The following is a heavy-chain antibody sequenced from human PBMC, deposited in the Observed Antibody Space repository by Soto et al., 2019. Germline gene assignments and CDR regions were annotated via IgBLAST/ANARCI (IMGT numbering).Heavy chain of an antibody. CDR3: AKDPEYSSGWYAVGIFDY. D-gene: IGHD6-19*01. V-gene: IGHV3-23*01. J-gene: IGHJ4*02. Sequence: GGPLRLSCAASGFTFSSYAMSWVRQAPGKGLEWVSAISGSGGSTYYADSVKGRFTISRDNSKNTLYLQMNSLRAEDTAVYYCAKDPEYSSGWYAVGIFDYWGQGTRVTVSS. CDR2: ISGSGGST. CDR1: GFTFSSYA.